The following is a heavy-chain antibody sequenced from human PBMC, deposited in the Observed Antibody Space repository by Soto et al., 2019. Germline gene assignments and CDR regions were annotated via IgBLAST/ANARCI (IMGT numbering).Heavy chain of an antibody. D-gene: IGHD2-8*01. J-gene: IGHJ3*02. CDR2: IYTTRSP. V-gene: IGHV4-4*07. CDR1: GDSVSKYY. CDR3: ARGQKTYCTNGVCSPAAFDI. Sequence: SETLSLTCTVSGDSVSKYYWNWIRQPAGKVLEWIGRIYTTRSPNYNPSLKSRVTISVDTSKNQFSLKLSPVTAADTAVYYCARGQKTYCTNGVCSPAAFDIWGQGTMVTVSS.